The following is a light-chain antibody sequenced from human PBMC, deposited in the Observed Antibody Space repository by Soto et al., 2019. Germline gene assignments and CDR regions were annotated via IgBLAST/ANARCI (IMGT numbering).Light chain of an antibody. V-gene: IGLV1-51*01. CDR2: DTN. Sequence: QSVLTQPPSVSAAPGETVTISCSGSSSNIEKNSVSWHQQLPGAAPKLLIYDTNRRPSGIPDRFSGSKSGTSAALDITGLQTGDEADYYCGTWDSSLTSVVFGGGTTLTVL. J-gene: IGLJ2*01. CDR3: GTWDSSLTSVV. CDR1: SSNIEKNS.